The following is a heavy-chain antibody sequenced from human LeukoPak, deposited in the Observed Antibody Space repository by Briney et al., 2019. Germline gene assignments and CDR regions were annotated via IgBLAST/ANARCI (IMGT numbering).Heavy chain of an antibody. CDR3: ARRISGASYAFDI. Sequence: PGGSLSLSCAASGFMVSRNYMSWVRQAPGKGLEWVSVMYTGGSTYYADSVKGRFTISRDNSKNTLNLQMNSLRAEDTALYYCARRISGASYAFDIWGQGTMVTVSS. CDR1: GFMVSRNY. J-gene: IGHJ3*02. CDR2: MYTGGST. V-gene: IGHV3-53*01.